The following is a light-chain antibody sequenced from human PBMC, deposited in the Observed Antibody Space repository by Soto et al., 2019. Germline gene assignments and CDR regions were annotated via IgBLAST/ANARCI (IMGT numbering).Light chain of an antibody. Sequence: DIRMTPSPSTRPASEGDRLTITCRASQSVSGWLAWYQQKPGKAPKLLIYDASSWESGVPSRFSGSGSGTEFTLTIRSLRPDDFAAYYCQQYGSYLEAFGQGTKVDIK. J-gene: IGKJ1*01. CDR1: QSVSGW. CDR2: DAS. V-gene: IGKV1-5*01. CDR3: QQYGSYLEA.